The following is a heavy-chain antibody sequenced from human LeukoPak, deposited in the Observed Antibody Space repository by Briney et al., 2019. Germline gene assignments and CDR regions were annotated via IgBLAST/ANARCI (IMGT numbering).Heavy chain of an antibody. D-gene: IGHD3-22*01. J-gene: IGHJ1*01. CDR3: ARPYPYYYDSSGYYFQH. Sequence: GGSLRLSCAASGFSFSSYAMSWVRQAPGKGLEWVSAISGGGGTTYYADSVKGRFTISRDNSRNTLYLQMNSLRVEDTAVYYCARPYPYYYDSSGYYFQHWGQGTLVTVSS. CDR1: GFSFSSYA. CDR2: ISGGGGTT. V-gene: IGHV3-23*01.